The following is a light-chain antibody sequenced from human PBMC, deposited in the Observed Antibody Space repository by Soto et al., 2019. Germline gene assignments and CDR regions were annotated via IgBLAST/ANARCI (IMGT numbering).Light chain of an antibody. CDR3: QHYNGARWT. CDR2: AAS. V-gene: IGKV1-27*01. J-gene: IGKJ1*01. CDR1: QGISTY. Sequence: DIQMTQSPSSLSASVGDRVTITCRASQGISTYLVWYQQKPGTVPKLLIFAASTLQSGVPSRFSGSGSGTDFTLTISSLQPEDVATYYYQHYNGARWTFGQGTKVEIK.